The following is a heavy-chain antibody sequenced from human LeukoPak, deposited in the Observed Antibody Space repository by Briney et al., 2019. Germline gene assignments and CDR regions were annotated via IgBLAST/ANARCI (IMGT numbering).Heavy chain of an antibody. CDR1: GDSVSNNNAA. CDR3: ARSHGNSNY. J-gene: IGHJ4*02. D-gene: IGHD4-23*01. Sequence: SQTLSLTCAISGDSVSNNNAAWNWIRQSPSRGLEWLGRTYYRSNWFNDYALSVKSRITINADTSKNQFSLQLNSVTPEDTAVYHCARSHGNSNYWGQGTLVTVSS. CDR2: TYYRSNWFN. V-gene: IGHV6-1*01.